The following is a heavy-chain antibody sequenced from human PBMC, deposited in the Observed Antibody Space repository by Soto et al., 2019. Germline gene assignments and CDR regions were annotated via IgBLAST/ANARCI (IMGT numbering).Heavy chain of an antibody. J-gene: IGHJ3*02. V-gene: IGHV3-23*01. CDR2: ILVGGSP. Sequence: GSLRLSCTVSGFICSSYDMSWVRQAPGKGLEWVSTILVGGSPHYEDSVKGRFTISRDTSKNTVYLQMNSLTAGDTAVYYCAKATATSGGAFEIYGQGAMVTVSS. CDR3: AKATATSGGAFEI. CDR1: GFICSSYD. D-gene: IGHD1-1*01.